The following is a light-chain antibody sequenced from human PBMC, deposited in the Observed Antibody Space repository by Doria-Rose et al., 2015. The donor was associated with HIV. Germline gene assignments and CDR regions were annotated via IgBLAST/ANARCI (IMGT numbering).Light chain of an antibody. CDR3: QQTYSFPYS. CDR2: TAT. V-gene: IGKV1-39*01. CDR1: QGITSN. Sequence: DVQLTQSPSSLSESVGDRVTITCRASQGITSNLNWYQQKAGKAPKLLIFTATTLQSGVPSRFSGGGSGTDFTLTISSLQPEDFATYYCQQTYSFPYSFGQGTKLDIE. J-gene: IGKJ2*01.